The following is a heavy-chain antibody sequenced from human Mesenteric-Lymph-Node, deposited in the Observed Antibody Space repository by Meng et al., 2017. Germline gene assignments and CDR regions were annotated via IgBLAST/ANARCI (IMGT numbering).Heavy chain of an antibody. CDR2: IWYDGSKK. V-gene: IGHV3-33*06. D-gene: IGHD5-18*01. Sequence: QLVWSGTGVKKPWHTGKSSCKASEGHFSSYTISWVRQAPGQGLEWMAFIWYDGSKKYYADSVKGRFTISRDNSKNTLYLQMNSLRAEDTAVYYCAKVWDSYGYLRPPSDYWGQGTLVTVSS. J-gene: IGHJ4*02. CDR1: EGHFSSYT. CDR3: AKVWDSYGYLRPPSDY.